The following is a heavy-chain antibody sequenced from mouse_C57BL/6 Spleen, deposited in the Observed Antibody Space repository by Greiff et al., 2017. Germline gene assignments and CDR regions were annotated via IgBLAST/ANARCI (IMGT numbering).Heavy chain of an antibody. Sequence: QVQLQQPGAELVMPGASVKLSCKASGYTFTSYWMHWVKQRPGQGLEWIGEIDPSDSYTNYNQKFKGKSTLTVDKSSSTAYMQLSSLTSEDSAVYYCARFSDSNYFYFDYWCQGTTLTVSS. D-gene: IGHD2-5*01. CDR1: GYTFTSYW. CDR3: ARFSDSNYFYFDY. CDR2: IDPSDSYT. V-gene: IGHV1-69*01. J-gene: IGHJ2*01.